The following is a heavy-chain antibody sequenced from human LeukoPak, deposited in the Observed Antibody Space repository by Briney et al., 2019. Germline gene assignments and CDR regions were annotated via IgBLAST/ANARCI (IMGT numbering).Heavy chain of an antibody. V-gene: IGHV3-21*01. J-gene: IGHJ4*02. CDR2: ISSSSSYI. CDR3: TRDPGRCTSTSCYPDY. CDR1: GFYFSTYT. D-gene: IGHD2-2*01. Sequence: GGSLRRSCAASGFYFSTYTMNWVRQAPGKGLEWVSSISSSSSYIYYADSVKGRFTISRDNAKNSMYLQMNSLRAEDTAVYYCTRDPGRCTSTSCYPDYWGQGTLVTVSS.